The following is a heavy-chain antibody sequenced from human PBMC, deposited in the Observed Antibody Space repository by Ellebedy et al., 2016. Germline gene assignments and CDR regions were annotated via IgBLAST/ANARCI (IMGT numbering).Heavy chain of an antibody. Sequence: GESLKISXAASGFSVTSNDMSWVRQAPGRGLELVSLMYGGGTEYYADSVKGRFTITRDNSKNTLYLQMSGLEVGDSALYYCATRRSGSFDIWGQGTTVTVSS. CDR3: ATRRSGSFDI. V-gene: IGHV3-53*01. CDR2: MYGGGTE. CDR1: GFSVTSND. J-gene: IGHJ3*02. D-gene: IGHD3-10*01.